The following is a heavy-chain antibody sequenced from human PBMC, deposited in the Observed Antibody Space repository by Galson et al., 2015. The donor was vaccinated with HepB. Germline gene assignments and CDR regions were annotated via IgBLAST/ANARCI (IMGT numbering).Heavy chain of an antibody. D-gene: IGHD6-19*01. V-gene: IGHV4-59*01. CDR1: GGSFSGYY. CDR2: IYYGGSR. J-gene: IGHJ3*02. CDR3: VRAVAGKGDSFDI. Sequence: ETLSLTCAVSGGSFSGYYWNWIRQTPGKRLEWIAYIYYGGSRNYNPSLKSRVTISVDMSRNQFSLKLSSVTAADTAVYYCVRAVAGKGDSFDIWGQGTMVTVSS.